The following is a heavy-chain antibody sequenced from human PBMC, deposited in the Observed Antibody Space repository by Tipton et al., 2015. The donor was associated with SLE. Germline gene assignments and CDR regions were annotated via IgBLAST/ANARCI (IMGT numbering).Heavy chain of an antibody. CDR1: RFTFSSYS. CDR3: ARGESMGYDFWSGYNYFDY. J-gene: IGHJ4*02. V-gene: IGHV3-21*01. Sequence: SLRLSCAASRFTFSSYSMNWVRQAPGKGLEWVSSISSRSTGYIYYADSVRGRVTISVDTSKNQFSLKLSSVTAADTAVYYCARGESMGYDFWSGYNYFDYWGQGTLVTVSS. CDR2: ISSRSTGYI. D-gene: IGHD3-3*01.